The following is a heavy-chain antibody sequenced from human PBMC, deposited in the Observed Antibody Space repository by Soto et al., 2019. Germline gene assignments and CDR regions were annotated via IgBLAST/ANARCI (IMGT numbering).Heavy chain of an antibody. CDR3: ARGTCRSGGSCYSTFDY. CDR1: GFTFSSYA. J-gene: IGHJ4*02. D-gene: IGHD2-15*01. Sequence: EVQLLESGGGLVQPGGSLTLSCAASGFTFSSYAMSWVRQAPGKGLEWVSVISGSGSSTYYADSVKGRFTISRDNSKNTLYLQMNSLRAEDTAVYYCARGTCRSGGSCYSTFDYWGQGTLVTVSS. CDR2: ISGSGSST. V-gene: IGHV3-23*01.